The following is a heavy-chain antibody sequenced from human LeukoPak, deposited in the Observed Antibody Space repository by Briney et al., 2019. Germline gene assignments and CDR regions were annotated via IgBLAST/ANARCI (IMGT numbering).Heavy chain of an antibody. Sequence: SETLSLTCTVSGGSVSSGDYYWSWIRQPGGEGLEWIGRIYTSGSTNYNPSLKSRVTISIDTSKNQFSLKLTSVTAADTALYYCARGLRGPDYFDYWGQGILVTVSS. D-gene: IGHD4-17*01. V-gene: IGHV4-61*02. J-gene: IGHJ4*02. CDR3: ARGLRGPDYFDY. CDR1: GGSVSSGDYY. CDR2: IYTSGST.